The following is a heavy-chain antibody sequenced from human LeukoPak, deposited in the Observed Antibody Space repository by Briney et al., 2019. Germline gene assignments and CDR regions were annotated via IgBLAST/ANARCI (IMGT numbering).Heavy chain of an antibody. Sequence: GGSLRLSCAASGFTFSSYDMHWVRQAPGKGLEWVAVIWYDGSNKYYADSVKGRFTISRDNSKNTLYLQMNSLRAEDTAVYYCARENAEQQLGYRSVLSVDGYYYMYVWGKGTTVTVSS. D-gene: IGHD6-13*01. CDR1: GFTFSSYD. J-gene: IGHJ6*03. CDR2: IWYDGSNK. V-gene: IGHV3-33*01. CDR3: ARENAEQQLGYRSVLSVDGYYYMYV.